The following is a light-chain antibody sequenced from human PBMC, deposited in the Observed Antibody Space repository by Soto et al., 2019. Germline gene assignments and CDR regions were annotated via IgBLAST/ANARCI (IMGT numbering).Light chain of an antibody. V-gene: IGKV3-15*01. Sequence: EMEMTQSPATLSVSPGEGATLSCRATEHVGANLAWYQQKPGQPPRLLVYGASTRATGVPARFRGSGFGTEFTLTLNGLQSEDFAIYYCQQYSNWPPWTFGPGTRVDIK. CDR2: GAS. CDR1: EHVGAN. J-gene: IGKJ1*01. CDR3: QQYSNWPPWT.